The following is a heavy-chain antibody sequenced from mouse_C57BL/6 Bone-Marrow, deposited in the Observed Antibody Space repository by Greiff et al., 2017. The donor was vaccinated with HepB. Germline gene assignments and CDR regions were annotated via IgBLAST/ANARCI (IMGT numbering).Heavy chain of an antibody. J-gene: IGHJ3*01. Sequence: QVQLQQPGAEFVKPGASVKLSCKASGYTFTSYWMQWVKQRPGQGLEWIGEFDPSDSYINYNQKFKGKATLTVDTSSSTAYMQLSSLTSEHSAVYYGARPASLLAWFAYWGRGTLVTVSA. CDR2: FDPSDSYI. D-gene: IGHD1-1*01. V-gene: IGHV1-50*01. CDR3: ARPASLLAWFAY. CDR1: GYTFTSYW.